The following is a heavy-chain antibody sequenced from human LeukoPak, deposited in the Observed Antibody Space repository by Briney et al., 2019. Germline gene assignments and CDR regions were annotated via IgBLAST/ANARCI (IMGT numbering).Heavy chain of an antibody. CDR2: ISASGGST. CDR3: AKARTSVAGKPEYFQH. J-gene: IGHJ1*01. D-gene: IGHD6-19*01. CDR1: GFTFNSYA. V-gene: IGHV3-23*01. Sequence: GGSLRLFCAASGFTFNSYAMSWVRQVPGKGLEWVSVISASGGSTYYADSVKGRFTISRDNSKNTLYLQMNSLRAEDTAVHYCAKARTSVAGKPEYFQHWGQGTLVTVSS.